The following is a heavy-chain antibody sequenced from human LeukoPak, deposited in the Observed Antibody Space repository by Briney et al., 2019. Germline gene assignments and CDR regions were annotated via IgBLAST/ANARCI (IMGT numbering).Heavy chain of an antibody. CDR2: FYDSGNT. D-gene: IGHD1-26*01. CDR3: ARGEGPLQH. V-gene: IGHV4-38-2*02. CDR1: GYSISSGYY. J-gene: IGHJ1*01. Sequence: SETLSLTCTVSGYSISSGYYWGWIRQPPGKGLEWIGSFYDSGNTYYNPSLKSRVTISVDTSKNQFSLRLSSVTATDTAVYYCARGEGPLQHWGQGTLVTVSS.